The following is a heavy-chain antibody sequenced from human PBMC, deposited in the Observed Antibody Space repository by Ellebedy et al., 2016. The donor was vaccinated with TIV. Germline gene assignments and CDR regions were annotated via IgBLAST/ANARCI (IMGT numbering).Heavy chain of an antibody. D-gene: IGHD2-15*01. CDR3: ASVSGGSERYWFDP. CDR1: GYTFTSYG. CDR2: ISAYNGNT. J-gene: IGHJ5*02. V-gene: IGHV1-18*01. Sequence: ASVKVSXXASGYTFTSYGISWVRQAPGQGLEWMGWISAYNGNTNYAQKLQGRVTMTTDTSTSTAYMELRSLRSDDTAVYYCASVSGGSERYWFDPWGQGTLVTVSS.